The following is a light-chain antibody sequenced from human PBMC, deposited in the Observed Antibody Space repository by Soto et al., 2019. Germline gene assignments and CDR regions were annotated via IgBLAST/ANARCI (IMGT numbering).Light chain of an antibody. CDR3: QQYKRSPLT. CDR1: QSIGAS. V-gene: IGKV1-5*03. CDR2: KAS. Sequence: DIQMTQSPSTLYASVGDRVTITCRASQSIGASLAWFQQKPGKAPNLLIYKASRLESGVPSRFSGSGSGTEFTLTISTLQPDDFATYYCQQYKRSPLTFGGGTKVEIK. J-gene: IGKJ4*02.